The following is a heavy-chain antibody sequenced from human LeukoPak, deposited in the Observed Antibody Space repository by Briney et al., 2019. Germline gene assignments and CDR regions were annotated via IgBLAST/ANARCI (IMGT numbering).Heavy chain of an antibody. CDR2: ISGSGGST. J-gene: IGHJ4*02. V-gene: IGHV3-23*01. CDR1: GFTFSSYA. CDR3: AKDYGITMVRGVLYYFDY. Sequence: GGSLRLSCAASGFTFSSYAMSWVRQAPGKGLEWVSAISGSGGSTYYADSVKGRFTITRDNSKNTLYLQMNSLRAEDTAVYYCAKDYGITMVRGVLYYFDYWGQGTLVTVSS. D-gene: IGHD3-10*01.